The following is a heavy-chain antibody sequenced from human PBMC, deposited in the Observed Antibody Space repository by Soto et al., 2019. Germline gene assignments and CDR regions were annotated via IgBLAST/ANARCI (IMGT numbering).Heavy chain of an antibody. D-gene: IGHD2-15*01. J-gene: IGHJ6*02. CDR2: INPKSGGT. V-gene: IGHV1-2*02. CDR3: ARAVRSRSPGRSYPYFYGMDV. CDR1: GYTFTGYY. Sequence: ASVKVSCKASGYTFTGYYMHWVRQAPGQGLEWMGWINPKSGGTNYAQKFQGRVTMTRDTSISTAYMELSRLRSDDTAVYYCARAVRSRSPGRSYPYFYGMDVWGQVITFSVS.